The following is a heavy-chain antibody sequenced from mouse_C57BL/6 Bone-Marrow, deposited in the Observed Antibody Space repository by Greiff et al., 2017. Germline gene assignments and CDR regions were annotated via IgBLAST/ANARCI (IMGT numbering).Heavy chain of an antibody. D-gene: IGHD2-1*01. CDR3: AIYGSYNFDY. CDR1: GYTFTSYW. V-gene: IGHV1-55*01. Sequence: QVQLQQPGAELVKPGASVKMSCKASGYTFTSYWITWVKQRPGQGLEWIGDIYPDSGSTNYNEQFKSKATLTVDTSSSTAYMQLSSLTSEDSAVXYCAIYGSYNFDYWGQGTTLTVSS. CDR2: IYPDSGST. J-gene: IGHJ2*01.